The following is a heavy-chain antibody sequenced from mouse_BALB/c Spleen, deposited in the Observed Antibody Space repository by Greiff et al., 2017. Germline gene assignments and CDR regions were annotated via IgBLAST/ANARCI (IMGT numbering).Heavy chain of an antibody. CDR3: ARGNDEYLDD. V-gene: IGHV1S81*02. CDR1: GYTFTSYW. D-gene: IGHD2-12*01. CDR2: INPSNGGT. J-gene: IGHJ1*01. Sequence: VQLQQPGAELVKPGASVKLSCKASGYTFTSYWMHWVKQRPGQGLEWIGEINPSNGGTKYNEKFKGKATLTVDKSSSTAYMQLSSLTSEDSAVYYCARGNDEYLDDWGAGTTVTVSS.